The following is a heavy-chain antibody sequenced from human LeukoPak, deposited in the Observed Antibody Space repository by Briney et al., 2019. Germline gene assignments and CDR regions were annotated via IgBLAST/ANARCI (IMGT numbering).Heavy chain of an antibody. CDR1: GFTFSDGW. CDR3: AWHYYDY. CDR2: IKSKTDGGTT. Sequence: GGSLRLSCAASGFTFSDGWMSWVRQAPGKGLEWVGRIKSKTDGGTTDYTAPVKGRFTISRDDSRNTVYLQMNNLKTEDTAVYYCAWHYYDYWGQGTLDTVSS. V-gene: IGHV3-15*01. J-gene: IGHJ4*02.